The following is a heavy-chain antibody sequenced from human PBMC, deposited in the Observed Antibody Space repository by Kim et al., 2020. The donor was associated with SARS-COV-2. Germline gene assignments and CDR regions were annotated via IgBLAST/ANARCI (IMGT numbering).Heavy chain of an antibody. CDR3: AKGRLLWFGELQFDY. CDR2: ISGSGGST. CDR1: GFTFSSYA. V-gene: IGHV3-23*01. J-gene: IGHJ4*02. D-gene: IGHD3-10*01. Sequence: GGSLRLSCAASGFTFSSYAMSWVRQAPGKGLEWVSAISGSGGSTYYADSVKGRFTISRDNSKNTLYLQMNSLRAEDTAVYYCAKGRLLWFGELQFDYWGQGTLVTASS.